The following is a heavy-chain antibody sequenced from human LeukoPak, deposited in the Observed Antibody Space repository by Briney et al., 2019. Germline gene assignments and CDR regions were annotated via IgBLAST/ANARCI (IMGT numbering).Heavy chain of an antibody. Sequence: PGGSLRLSCAASGFTFSSYAMSWVRQAPGKGLEWVANIKQDGSRKFYVDSVKGRFTISRDNAKYSLYLQMNSLRAEDTAVYYCARDMVVGAPGADYWGQGTLDTVSS. CDR2: IKQDGSRK. V-gene: IGHV3-7*01. CDR3: ARDMVVGAPGADY. D-gene: IGHD1-26*01. J-gene: IGHJ4*02. CDR1: GFTFSSYA.